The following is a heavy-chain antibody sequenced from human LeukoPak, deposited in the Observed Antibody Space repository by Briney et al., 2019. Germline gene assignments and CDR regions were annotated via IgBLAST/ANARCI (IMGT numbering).Heavy chain of an antibody. V-gene: IGHV5-51*01. D-gene: IGHD1-26*01. CDR3: ARLGGSYAYYYYMDV. Sequence: GESLKISCKGSGYSFTSYWIGWVRPMPGKGLEWMGIIYPGDSDTRYSPSFQGQVTISADKSISTAYLQWSSLKASDPAMYYCARLGGSYAYYYYMDVWGKGTTVTISS. CDR1: GYSFTSYW. J-gene: IGHJ6*03. CDR2: IYPGDSDT.